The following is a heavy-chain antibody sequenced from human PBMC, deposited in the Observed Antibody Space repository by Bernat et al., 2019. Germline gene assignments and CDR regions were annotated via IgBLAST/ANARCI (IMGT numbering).Heavy chain of an antibody. CDR2: IKSKSNGATT. D-gene: IGHD3-3*01. V-gene: IGHV3-15*01. CDR1: GFTFSKTW. CDR3: TTVDDFWGDYRTTAGY. Sequence: EVQLVESGGGLIKPGGSLRLSCAASGFTFSKTWMSWVRQAPGKGLEWVGRIKSKSNGATTDYAAPVKGRFTISRDDSKNTLHLQMNSLKTDDTAVYYCTTVDDFWGDYRTTAGYWGKGTLVTVSS. J-gene: IGHJ4*02.